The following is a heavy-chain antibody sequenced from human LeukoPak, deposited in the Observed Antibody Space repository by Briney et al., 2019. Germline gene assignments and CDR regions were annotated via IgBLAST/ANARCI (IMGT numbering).Heavy chain of an antibody. CDR3: VREGAYCSGASCYFDY. D-gene: IGHD2-15*01. CDR1: GFTFSSYE. Sequence: PGGSLRLSCTPSGFTFSSYEMHWVRQAPGKGLEWVSYITSSGRTIYYANSVKGRFTISRDNAKNSLYLQMSSLRAEDTAVCYCVREGAYCSGASCYFDYWGQGTLVTVSS. V-gene: IGHV3-48*03. CDR2: ITSSGRTI. J-gene: IGHJ4*02.